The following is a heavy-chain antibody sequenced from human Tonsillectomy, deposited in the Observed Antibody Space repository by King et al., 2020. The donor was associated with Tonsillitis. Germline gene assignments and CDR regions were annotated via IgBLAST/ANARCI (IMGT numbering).Heavy chain of an antibody. CDR3: ARAQGGIALAGTAYIDD. J-gene: IGHJ4*02. Sequence: QLVQSGAEVKKPGASVKVSCKASGYTFTGYYMHWVRQAPGQGLEWMGWINPNSGGTNYAQKFQGRVTVTRDTSIRTAYMEMSRLRSDDTAVYYCARAQGGIALAGTAYIDDWGQGTLVTVSS. D-gene: IGHD6-13*01. V-gene: IGHV1-2*02. CDR1: GYTFTGYY. CDR2: INPNSGGT.